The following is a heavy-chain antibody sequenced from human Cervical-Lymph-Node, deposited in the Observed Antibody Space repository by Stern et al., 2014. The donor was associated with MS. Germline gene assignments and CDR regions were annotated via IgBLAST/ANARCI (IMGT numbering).Heavy chain of an antibody. CDR3: ARDSNILFAMDV. D-gene: IGHD2-21*01. J-gene: IGHJ6*02. CDR1: GGTFTNYA. Sequence: MQLVESGAEVKKPGSSLKVSCKASGGTFTNYAFSWVRQAPGEGLEWMGGILPVFDSAHYAQNCQGRLTITADKSTTTAYMDLSSLSSDDTAVYYCARDSNILFAMDVWGQGTTVTVSS. V-gene: IGHV1-69*06. CDR2: ILPVFDSA.